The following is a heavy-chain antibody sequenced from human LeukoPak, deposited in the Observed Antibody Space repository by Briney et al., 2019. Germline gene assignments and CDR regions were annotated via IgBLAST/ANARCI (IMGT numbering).Heavy chain of an antibody. CDR1: GFTFSSYW. D-gene: IGHD3-9*01. CDR2: VNSDGFST. J-gene: IGHJ4*02. CDR3: ARDNNDILTGYYYFDY. V-gene: IGHV3-74*01. Sequence: GGSLRLSCAASGFTFSSYWMHWVRQVPGRGLVWFSRVNSDGFSTSYADSVKGRFTISRDNAKNSLYLQMNSLRAEDTAVYYCARDNNDILTGYYYFDYWGQGTLVTVSS.